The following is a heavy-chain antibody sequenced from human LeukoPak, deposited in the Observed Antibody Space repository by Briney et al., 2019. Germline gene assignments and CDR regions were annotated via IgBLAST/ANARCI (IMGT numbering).Heavy chain of an antibody. V-gene: IGHV1-69*04. CDR3: ARASSNYKFDY. D-gene: IGHD4-11*01. Sequence: ASVKVSCKAPGGTFSSYAISWVRQAPGQGLEWMGRIIPILGMANYAQKFQGRVTITADKSTSTAYMELSSLRSEDTAVYYCARASSNYKFDYWGQGTLVTVSS. J-gene: IGHJ4*02. CDR1: GGTFSSYA. CDR2: IIPILGMA.